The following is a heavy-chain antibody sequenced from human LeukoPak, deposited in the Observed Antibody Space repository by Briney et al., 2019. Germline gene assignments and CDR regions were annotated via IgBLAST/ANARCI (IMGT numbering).Heavy chain of an antibody. CDR2: ISSSSSYI. J-gene: IGHJ6*03. CDR1: GFTFSSYS. CDR3: ARVGGITLALAPSPFPDYNYYYMDV. V-gene: IGHV3-21*01. Sequence: GGSLRLSCAASGFTFSSYSMNWVHQAPGKGLEWVSSISSSSSYIYYTDSVKGRFTISRDNAKKSLYLQMNSLRAEDTAVYYCARVGGITLALAPSPFPDYNYYYMDVWGKGTTVTVSS. D-gene: IGHD3-10*01.